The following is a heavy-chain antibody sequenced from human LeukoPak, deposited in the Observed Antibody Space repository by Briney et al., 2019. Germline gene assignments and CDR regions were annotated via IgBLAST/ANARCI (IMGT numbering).Heavy chain of an antibody. CDR3: ARDFGYCSGGTCYTVLDY. V-gene: IGHV3-7*01. J-gene: IGHJ4*02. D-gene: IGHD2-15*01. CDR2: IKHDGSEK. CDR1: GFTFKNFY. Sequence: PGGSLRLSCAASGFTFKNFYMTWVRQAPGKGLDWVANIKHDGSEKYYADSVKGRFTISRDNAKDSLYLQMNSLRAEDTAVYYCARDFGYCSGGTCYTVLDYWGQGTLVTVSS.